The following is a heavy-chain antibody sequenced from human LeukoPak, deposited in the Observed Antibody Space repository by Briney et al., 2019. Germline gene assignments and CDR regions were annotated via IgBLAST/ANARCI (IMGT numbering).Heavy chain of an antibody. CDR2: IYYNGST. J-gene: IGHJ4*02. CDR3: ARERVYCSGGSFYSRSY. CDR1: GGSVISGTYY. V-gene: IGHV4-61*01. Sequence: SETLSLTCNVSGGSVISGTYYWTWIRQPPGKGLEWIGYIYYNGSTNYNPSLKSRVTISVDTSKNQFSLKLTSVTPADTAVYYCARERVYCSGGSFYSRSYWGQGTLVTFS. D-gene: IGHD2-15*01.